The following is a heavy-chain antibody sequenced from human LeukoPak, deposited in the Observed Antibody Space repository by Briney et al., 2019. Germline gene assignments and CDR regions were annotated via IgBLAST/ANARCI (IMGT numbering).Heavy chain of an antibody. CDR3: ARLIAVAGTLSFFDS. D-gene: IGHD6-19*01. Sequence: SETLSLTCTVSGGSISGYYWSWIRQPPGKGLECIGYISYSGSTYYNTSLRSRLTISVDTSKNQFSLKLNSVTAADTALYYCARLIAVAGTLSFFDSWGQGILVTVSP. V-gene: IGHV4-59*08. CDR1: GGSISGYY. J-gene: IGHJ4*02. CDR2: ISYSGST.